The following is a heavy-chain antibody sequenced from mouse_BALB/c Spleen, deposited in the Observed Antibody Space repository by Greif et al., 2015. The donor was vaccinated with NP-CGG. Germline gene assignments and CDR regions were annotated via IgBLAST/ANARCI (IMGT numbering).Heavy chain of an antibody. J-gene: IGHJ4*01. CDR2: IWGDGSA. V-gene: IGHV2-6-7*01. Sequence: VMLVESGPGLVAPSRSLSITCTVSGFSLTGYGVNWVRQPPGQGLEWLGLIWGDGSADYNSALKSRLSISKDNSKSQVFLKMNSLQTDDTARYYCARDDYAMDYWGQGTSVTVSS. CDR3: ARDDYAMDY. CDR1: GFSLTGYG.